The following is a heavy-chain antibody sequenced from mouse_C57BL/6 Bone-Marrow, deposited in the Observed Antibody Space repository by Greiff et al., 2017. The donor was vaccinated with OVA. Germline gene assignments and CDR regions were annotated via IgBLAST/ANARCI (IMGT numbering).Heavy chain of an antibody. CDR1: GYTFTSYW. V-gene: IGHV1-9*01. D-gene: IGHD1-1*01. Sequence: QVQLQQPGAELVKPGASVKLSCRASGYTFTSYWIEWVKQRPGHGLEWIGEILPGSGSTNYNEKFKGKATFTADTSSNTAYMQLSSLTTEDSAIYYCARGSSYWYFDVWGTGTTVTVSS. J-gene: IGHJ1*03. CDR2: ILPGSGST. CDR3: ARGSSYWYFDV.